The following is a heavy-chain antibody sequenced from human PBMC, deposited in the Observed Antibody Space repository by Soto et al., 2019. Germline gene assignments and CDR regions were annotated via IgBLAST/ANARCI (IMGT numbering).Heavy chain of an antibody. V-gene: IGHV4-34*01. CDR1: GGYFSGYY. J-gene: IGHJ6*02. CDR3: ATQQLAYYYHGMDV. D-gene: IGHD6-13*01. CDR2: INHSGST. Sequence: SETQSLTYAVYGGYFSGYYWTWVRQPPGTGLEWIGEINHSGSTNYNPSLKSRVTISVDTSKNQFSLKLSSVTAADTAVYYCATQQLAYYYHGMDVWGQGTTVTVSS.